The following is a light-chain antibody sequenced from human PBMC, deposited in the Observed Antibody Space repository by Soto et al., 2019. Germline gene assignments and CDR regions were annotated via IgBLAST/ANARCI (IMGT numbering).Light chain of an antibody. Sequence: QSVLTQPPSVSGAPGQRVTISCTGSSSNIGAGYNVHWYQQLPGTAPKLLIYGNSNRPSGVPDRFSGSKSGTSASLAITGLQADDEADYYGQSYDSSLSGYVFGTWTKLTVL. CDR2: GNS. CDR1: SSNIGAGYN. J-gene: IGLJ1*01. V-gene: IGLV1-40*01. CDR3: QSYDSSLSGYV.